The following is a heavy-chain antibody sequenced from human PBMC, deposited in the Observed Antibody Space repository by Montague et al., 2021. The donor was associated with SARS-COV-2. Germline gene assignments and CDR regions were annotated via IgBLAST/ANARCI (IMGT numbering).Heavy chain of an antibody. CDR2: IWYDGSNK. V-gene: IGHV3-33*01. Sequence: SLRLSCAASGFTFSSYGMHWVRQAPGKGLEWVAVIWYDGSNKYYADSVKGRFTISGDNSKNTLYLQMNSLRAEDTAVYYCAREDVYGGNSGGMDVWGQGTTVTVSS. CDR3: AREDVYGGNSGGMDV. D-gene: IGHD4-23*01. CDR1: GFTFSSYG. J-gene: IGHJ6*02.